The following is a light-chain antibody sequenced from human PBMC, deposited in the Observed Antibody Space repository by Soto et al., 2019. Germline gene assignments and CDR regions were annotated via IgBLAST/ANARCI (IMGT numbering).Light chain of an antibody. CDR2: WAS. Sequence: DIVMTQSPDSLAVSLGESATINCKSSQTVLYNSNNKNYLAWYQQRPGQPPKLLIYWASTRESGVPDRFSGSGSGTDFTLTISSLQAEDVAVYYCQQFYSNPWTFGQGTKVDIK. V-gene: IGKV4-1*01. CDR1: QTVLYNSNNKNY. J-gene: IGKJ1*01. CDR3: QQFYSNPWT.